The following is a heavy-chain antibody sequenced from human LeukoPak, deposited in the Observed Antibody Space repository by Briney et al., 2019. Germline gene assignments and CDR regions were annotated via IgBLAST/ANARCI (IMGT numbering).Heavy chain of an antibody. Sequence: TSSETVSLSCTVSGGSISSYYWSWIRQPPGKGLEWIGYIYYSGSTNYNPSLKSRVTISIDTSKNQFSLKLTSVTAADTAVYYCASRGDYWGQGTLVTVSS. CDR2: IYYSGST. CDR3: ASRGDY. CDR1: GGSISSYY. V-gene: IGHV4-59*08. J-gene: IGHJ4*02.